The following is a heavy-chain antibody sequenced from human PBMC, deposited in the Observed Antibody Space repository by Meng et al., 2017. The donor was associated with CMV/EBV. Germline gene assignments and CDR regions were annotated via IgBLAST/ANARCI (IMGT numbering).Heavy chain of an antibody. CDR2: ISSSSSYI. CDR1: GFTFSRYS. D-gene: IGHD2-2*01. CDR3: ARVPYCSSTRCYST. J-gene: IGHJ6*02. V-gene: IGHV3-21*01. Sequence: GESLKISCAASGFTFSRYSMNWVRQAPGKGLEWVSSISSSSSYIYYADSVKGRFTISRDNAKNSLYLQMNSLRAEDTAVYYCARVPYCSSTRCYSTWGQGTTVTVSS.